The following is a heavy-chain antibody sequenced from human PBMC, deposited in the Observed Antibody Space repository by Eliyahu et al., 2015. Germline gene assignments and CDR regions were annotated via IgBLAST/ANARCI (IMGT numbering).Heavy chain of an antibody. D-gene: IGHD2-15*01. J-gene: IGHJ5*02. CDR1: GYTFTNYX. V-gene: IGHV1-3*01. CDR3: ARDRGPLCCTGGSCYCPSDP. Sequence: QVQFVQSGAEVKKPGASXKVSCKASGYTFTNYXIXWLRQAPGQRLEWMGWINAAKGDTKYSQKFQGRVTITTDTPASTAYMELSSLRSEDTAVYYCARDRGPLCCTGGSCYCPSDPWGQGTLVTVSS. CDR2: INAAKGDT.